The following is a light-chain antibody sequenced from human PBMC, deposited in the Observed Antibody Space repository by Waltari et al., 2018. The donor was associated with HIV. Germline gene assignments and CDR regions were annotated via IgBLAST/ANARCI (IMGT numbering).Light chain of an antibody. CDR2: RNN. Sequence: QSVLTQPPSASGTPGQRVTISCSGSSSNIGSNYVYWYQQLPGTAPKLLIYRNNQRPSGVPDRLSGSKSGTSASLAICGLRSEDEADYYCAAWDDSLSGLVFGGGTKLTVL. CDR3: AAWDDSLSGLV. J-gene: IGLJ3*02. CDR1: SSNIGSNY. V-gene: IGLV1-47*01.